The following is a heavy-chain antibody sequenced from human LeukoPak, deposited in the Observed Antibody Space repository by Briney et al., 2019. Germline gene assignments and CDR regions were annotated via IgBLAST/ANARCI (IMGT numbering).Heavy chain of an antibody. CDR2: INHSGST. J-gene: IGHJ4*02. CDR1: GGSISSGGYY. V-gene: IGHV4-30-2*01. CDR3: ARGAFGGVPYFDY. Sequence: SQTLSLTCTVSGGSISSGGYYWSWIRQPPGKGLEWIGEINHSGSTNYNPSLKSRVTISVDTSKNQFSLKLSSVTAADTAVYYCARGAFGGVPYFDYWGQGTLVTVSS. D-gene: IGHD3-16*01.